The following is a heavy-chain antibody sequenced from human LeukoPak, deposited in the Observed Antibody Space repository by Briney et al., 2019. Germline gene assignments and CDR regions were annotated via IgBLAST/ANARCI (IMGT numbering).Heavy chain of an antibody. D-gene: IGHD1-26*01. Sequence: GGFLRLSCAVSGFAFGSEAMSWVRQSPARGLEWVASISPGGGTTYYADYVKGRFTISRDNSNNSLFVQMNSLRAEDTAVYYCAKEGEGDFDYWGQGTLVTVSS. V-gene: IGHV3-23*01. J-gene: IGHJ4*02. CDR1: GFAFGSEA. CDR2: ISPGGGTT. CDR3: AKEGEGDFDY.